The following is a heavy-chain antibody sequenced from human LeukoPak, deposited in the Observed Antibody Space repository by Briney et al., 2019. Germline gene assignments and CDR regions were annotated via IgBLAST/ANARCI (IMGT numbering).Heavy chain of an antibody. CDR3: ARRHTSSSGFDY. CDR2: VYYSGLT. Sequence: SSETLSLTCTVSGDSISTYYWTWIRQPPGKGLQWIGHVYYSGLTNYNPSLKRRVTISLDTSKNQFSLKLNSVTAADTAVYYCARRHTSSSGFDYWGQGILVSVSS. V-gene: IGHV4-59*08. D-gene: IGHD6-6*01. CDR1: GDSISTYY. J-gene: IGHJ4*02.